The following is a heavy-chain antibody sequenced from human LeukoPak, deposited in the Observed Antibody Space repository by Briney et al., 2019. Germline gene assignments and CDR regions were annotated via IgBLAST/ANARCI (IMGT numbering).Heavy chain of an antibody. CDR3: ARRYSYGYNGAFDI. CDR2: IIPIFGTA. V-gene: IGHV1-69*05. CDR1: GGTFSSYA. D-gene: IGHD5-18*01. Sequence: ASVKVSCKASGGTFSSYAISWVRQAPGQGLEWMGGIIPIFGTANYAQKFQGRVTITTDESTSTACMELSSLRSEDTAVYYCARRYSYGYNGAFDIWGQGTMVTVSS. J-gene: IGHJ3*02.